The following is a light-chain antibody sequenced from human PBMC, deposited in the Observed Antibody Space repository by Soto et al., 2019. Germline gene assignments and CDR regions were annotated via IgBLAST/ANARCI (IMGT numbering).Light chain of an antibody. J-gene: IGKJ1*01. CDR1: QSVSSN. CDR2: GAS. CDR3: QQYNNWPPWT. V-gene: IGKV3-15*01. Sequence: EIVMTQSPTTLSVSPGERATLSCRASQSVSSNLAWYQQKPGQAPRLLIYGASTRATGIPARFSGSGSGTEFTLTISSLQYEDVAVYYCQQYNNWPPWTFGQGTKVEIQ.